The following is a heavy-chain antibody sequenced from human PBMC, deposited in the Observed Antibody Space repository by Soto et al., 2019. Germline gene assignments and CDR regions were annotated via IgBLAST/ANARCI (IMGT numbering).Heavy chain of an antibody. D-gene: IGHD5-18*01. Sequence: QVQLVQSGVEVKKLGASVKVSCKASGYTFTAYYIHWVRQAPGQGLEWVGWINPNSGDTNYAQRFQGWVTMTGDTSVSTAYMDLTRLRSDDTAVYYCARGGYTYGYGLDYWGQGTLVTVSS. CDR3: ARGGYTYGYGLDY. J-gene: IGHJ4*02. V-gene: IGHV1-2*04. CDR2: INPNSGDT. CDR1: GYTFTAYY.